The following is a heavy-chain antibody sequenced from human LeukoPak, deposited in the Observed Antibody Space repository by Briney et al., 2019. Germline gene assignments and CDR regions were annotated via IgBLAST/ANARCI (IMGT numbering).Heavy chain of an antibody. J-gene: IGHJ5*02. D-gene: IGHD6-19*01. V-gene: IGHV4-39*01. CDR2: IYYSGIT. Sequence: SETLSLTCTVSGGSISSSSYYWGWIRQPPGKGREWIGSIYYSGITYYYPSLKMRVTISVDTSKNTLSLTMSSVTAADTAVYYCARNLGLEQWLSTSWFDPWGQGTLVTVYS. CDR1: GGSISSSSYY. CDR3: ARNLGLEQWLSTSWFDP.